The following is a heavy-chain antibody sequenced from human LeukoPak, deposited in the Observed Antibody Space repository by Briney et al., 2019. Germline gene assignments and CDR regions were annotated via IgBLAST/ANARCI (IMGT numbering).Heavy chain of an antibody. D-gene: IGHD5-18*01. V-gene: IGHV3-66*01. CDR2: IYSGGST. J-gene: IGHJ4*02. Sequence: GGSLRLSCAASEFSVGSNYMTWVRRAPGKGLEWVSLIYSGGSTYYADSVKGRFTISRDNSKNTLYLQMNSLRAEDTAVYYCAREGTAMVRAHDYWGQGTLVTVSS. CDR3: AREGTAMVRAHDY. CDR1: EFSVGSNY.